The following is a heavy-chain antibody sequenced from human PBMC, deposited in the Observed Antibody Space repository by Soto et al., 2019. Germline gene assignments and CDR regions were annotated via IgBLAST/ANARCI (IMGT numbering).Heavy chain of an antibody. CDR2: VYSTGGV. D-gene: IGHD1-26*01. J-gene: IGHJ6*02. CDR1: GDSIGRFY. CDR3: ARDLSGTGLDI. Sequence: QLQLHESGPGLVKPSETLSLTCNVSGDSIGRFYWSWIRQSAGKGLAWIGRVYSTGGVTYNPALKGRVTISLDRSNNHGSLEMNSVTAADTAVYFCARDLSGTGLDIWGRGTRVSVSS. V-gene: IGHV4-4*07.